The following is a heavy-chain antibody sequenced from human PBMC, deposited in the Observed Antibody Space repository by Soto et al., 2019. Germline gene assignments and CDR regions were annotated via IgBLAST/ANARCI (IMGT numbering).Heavy chain of an antibody. CDR1: GFIFNRYA. V-gene: IGHV3-23*01. CDR3: GARPVADNGHLFDY. CDR2: ISGSGAVI. D-gene: IGHD4-17*01. Sequence: EVQLLESGGGLVPPGGSLRLSCAASGFIFNRYAMGWVRQAPGKGLEWVSSISGSGAVIYDADSVNGRFTISRDSSKNTLFLHMNSLRVDDSATYYCGARPVADNGHLFDYWGRGTLVTVSS. J-gene: IGHJ4*02.